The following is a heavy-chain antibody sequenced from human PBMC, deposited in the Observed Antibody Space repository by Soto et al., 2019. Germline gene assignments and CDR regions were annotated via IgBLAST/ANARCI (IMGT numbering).Heavy chain of an antibody. J-gene: IGHJ6*02. V-gene: IGHV1-18*01. D-gene: IGHD5-18*01. CDR1: GYTFTSYG. CDR2: ISAYNGNT. CDR3: AGNGYSYDYYYYGMDV. Sequence: ASVKVSCKASGYTFTSYGISWVQQAPGQGLEWMGWISAYNGNTNYAQKLQGRVTMTTDTSTSTAYMELRSLRSDDTAVYYCAGNGYSYDYYYYGMDVWGQGTTVTVSS.